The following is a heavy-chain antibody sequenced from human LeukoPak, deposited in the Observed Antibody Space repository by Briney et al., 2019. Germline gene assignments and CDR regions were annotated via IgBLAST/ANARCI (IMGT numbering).Heavy chain of an antibody. CDR1: GFTFSDYG. J-gene: IGHJ4*02. Sequence: GGSLRLSCAASGFTFSDYGIHWVRQAPGKGLEWVANIKQDGSEKNYVDSVKGRFTISRDNAKNSLYLQMNSLRAEDTAVYYCAKEFSNYYGSSGYYYEGPDDYWGQGTLVTVSS. V-gene: IGHV3-7*01. CDR2: IKQDGSEK. CDR3: AKEFSNYYGSSGYYYEGPDDY. D-gene: IGHD3-22*01.